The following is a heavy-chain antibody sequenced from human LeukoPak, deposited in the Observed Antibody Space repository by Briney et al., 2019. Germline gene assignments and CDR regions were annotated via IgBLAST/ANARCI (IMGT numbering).Heavy chain of an antibody. CDR2: ISSSSSYI. J-gene: IGHJ4*02. CDR3: ARGKNLGYCSSTSCPTGFDY. CDR1: GFTFSSYS. V-gene: IGHV3-21*01. D-gene: IGHD2-2*01. Sequence: PGGSLRLSRAASGFTFSSYSMNWVRQAPGKGLEWVSSISSSSSYIYYADSVKGRFTISRDNAKNSLHLQMNSLRAEDTAVYYCARGKNLGYCSSTSCPTGFDYWGQGTLVTVSS.